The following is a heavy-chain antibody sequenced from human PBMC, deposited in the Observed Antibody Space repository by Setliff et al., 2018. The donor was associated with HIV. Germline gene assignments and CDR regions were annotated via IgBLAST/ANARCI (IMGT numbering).Heavy chain of an antibody. J-gene: IGHJ4*02. CDR1: GYSFSNGYY. CDR2: IYHSGSA. Sequence: PSETLSLTCAVFGYSFSNGYYWGWIRQPPGKGPEWIGSIYHSGSAYYNPSLKSRVTISIDTSNNQISLRLSSVTAADTAMYYCVRDDYGYNGKGFDYWGPGTLVTVSS. V-gene: IGHV4-38-2*02. D-gene: IGHD4-17*01. CDR3: VRDDYGYNGKGFDY.